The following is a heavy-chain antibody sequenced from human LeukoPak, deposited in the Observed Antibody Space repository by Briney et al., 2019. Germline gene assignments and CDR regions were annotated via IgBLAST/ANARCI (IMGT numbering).Heavy chain of an antibody. J-gene: IGHJ6*03. CDR1: GGTFSSYA. CDR2: IIPIFGTA. D-gene: IGHD5-18*01. V-gene: IGHV1-69*05. Sequence: GSSVKVSCKASGGTFSSYAISWVRQAPGQGLEWMGSIIPIFGTANYAQKFQGRVTITTDESTSTAYMKLSSLRSEDTAVYYCAREIDGYSHLAYYYYYMDVWGKGTTVTVSS. CDR3: AREIDGYSHLAYYYYYMDV.